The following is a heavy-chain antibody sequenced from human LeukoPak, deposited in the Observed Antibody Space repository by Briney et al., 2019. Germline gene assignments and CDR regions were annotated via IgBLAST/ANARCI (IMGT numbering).Heavy chain of an antibody. CDR1: GLTLSSYA. CDR3: ATTLLRASTYMDV. CDR2: ISGSGGST. J-gene: IGHJ6*03. D-gene: IGHD1-1*01. V-gene: IGHV3-23*01. Sequence: GGSLRLSCPASGLTLSSYAMSWVRQAPGKGLEWVSGISGSGGSTYYADSVKGRFTISRDNSKNTLYLQMNSLRAEDTAMYYCATTLLRASTYMDVWGKGTTVTVSS.